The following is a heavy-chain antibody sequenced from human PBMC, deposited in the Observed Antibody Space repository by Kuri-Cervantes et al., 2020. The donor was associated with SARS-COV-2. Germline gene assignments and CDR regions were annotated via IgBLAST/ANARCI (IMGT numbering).Heavy chain of an antibody. Sequence: SVKVSCKASGGTFSSYAISWVRQAPGQGLEWMGGIIPTFGTANYAQKFQGRVTITTDESTSTAYMELSSLRSEDTAVYYCASCTSCYFGDYRVTFDYWGQGTLVTVSS. J-gene: IGHJ4*02. CDR2: IIPTFGTA. CDR1: GGTFSSYA. CDR3: ASCTSCYFGDYRVTFDY. D-gene: IGHD2-2*01. V-gene: IGHV1-69*05.